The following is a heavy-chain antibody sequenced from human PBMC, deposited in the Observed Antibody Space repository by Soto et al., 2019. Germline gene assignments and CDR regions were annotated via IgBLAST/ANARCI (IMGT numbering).Heavy chain of an antibody. CDR1: GYTFTGYY. CDR3: ARWGPAVPAATPYYYGMDV. D-gene: IGHD2-2*01. Sequence: EASVKVSCKASGYTFTGYYMHWVRQAPGQGLEWMGWINPNSGGTNYAQKFQGWVTMTRDTSISTAYMELSRLRSDDTAVYYCARWGPAVPAATPYYYGMDVWGQGTTVTVSS. V-gene: IGHV1-2*04. J-gene: IGHJ6*02. CDR2: INPNSGGT.